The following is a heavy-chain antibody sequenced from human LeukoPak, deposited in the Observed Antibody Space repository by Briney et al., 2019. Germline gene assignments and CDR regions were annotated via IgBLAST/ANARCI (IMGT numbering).Heavy chain of an antibody. CDR3: ATDVSNYYMDV. CDR1: GYTFTSYY. V-gene: IGHV1-46*01. J-gene: IGHJ6*03. CDR2: INPSGGST. Sequence: GASVKVSCKASGYTFTSYYMHWVRQAPGQGLEWMGIINPSGGSTSYAQKFQGRVTMTRDMSTSTVYMELSSLRSEDTAVYYCATDVSNYYMDVWGKGTTVTVSS.